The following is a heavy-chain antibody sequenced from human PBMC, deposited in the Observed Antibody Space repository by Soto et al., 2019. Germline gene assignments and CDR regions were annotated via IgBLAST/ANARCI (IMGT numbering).Heavy chain of an antibody. CDR1: GFTFSSYG. V-gene: IGHV3-33*01. J-gene: IGHJ4*02. CDR3: ARDPGILTGYHDY. D-gene: IGHD3-9*01. Sequence: QVQLVESGGGVVQPGRSLRLSCAASGFTFSSYGMHWVRQAPGKGLEWVAVIWYDGSNKYYADSVKGQFTISRDNSKNTLYLQMNSLRAEDTAVYYCARDPGILTGYHDYWGQGTLVTVSS. CDR2: IWYDGSNK.